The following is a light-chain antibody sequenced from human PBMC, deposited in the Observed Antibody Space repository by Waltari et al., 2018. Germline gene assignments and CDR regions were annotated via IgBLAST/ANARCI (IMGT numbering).Light chain of an antibody. Sequence: EIMLTQSPGTLSLSPGERAPLSCRASQSISRYLAWYQQKPGHAPRLLIYDASSRATGIPDRFSGSGSGTDFSLTISRLEPEDFAVYYCQKYGSLPATFGQGTKVEIK. CDR3: QKYGSLPAT. V-gene: IGKV3-20*01. CDR1: QSISRY. J-gene: IGKJ1*01. CDR2: DAS.